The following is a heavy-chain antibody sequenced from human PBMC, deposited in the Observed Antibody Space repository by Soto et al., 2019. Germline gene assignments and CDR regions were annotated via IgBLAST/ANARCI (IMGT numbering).Heavy chain of an antibody. V-gene: IGHV4-39*02. D-gene: IGHD6-25*01. CDR3: SSILVGAPRHSGVDY. CDR1: GGSINNGDYF. CDR2: VHYSGGT. J-gene: IGHJ4*02. Sequence: PSETLSLTCTVSGGSINNGDYFWGWIRQPPGKGLEWLGSVHYSGGTYYNSSLRGRLSISLDTSRNHFSLNLISVTAADTAVYYCSSILVGAPRHSGVDYWGQGRLVTVSS.